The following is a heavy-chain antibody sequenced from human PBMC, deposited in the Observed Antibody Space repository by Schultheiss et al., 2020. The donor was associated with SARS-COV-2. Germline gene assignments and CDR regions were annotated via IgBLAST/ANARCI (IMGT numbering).Heavy chain of an antibody. Sequence: SQTLSLTCTVSGGSISSGSYYWGWIRQPPGKGLEWIGSIYYSGSTYYNPSLKSRVTISVDTSKNQFSLKLSSVTAADTAVYYCAREKGTNGAFDYWGQGTLVTVAS. D-gene: IGHD2-8*01. CDR2: IYYSGST. CDR3: AREKGTNGAFDY. CDR1: GGSISSGSYY. V-gene: IGHV4-39*07. J-gene: IGHJ4*02.